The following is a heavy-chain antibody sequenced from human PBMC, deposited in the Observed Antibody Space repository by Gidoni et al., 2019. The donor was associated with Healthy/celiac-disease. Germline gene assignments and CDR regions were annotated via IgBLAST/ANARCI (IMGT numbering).Heavy chain of an antibody. Sequence: QVQLVQSGAEVKKPGSSVKVSCKPSGGTFSSYAISWVRQAPGQGLVWMGGIIPIFGTANYAQKFQGRVTITADESTSTAFMELSSLRSEDTAVYYCARGGEGRLDWFDPWGQGTLVTVSS. D-gene: IGHD3-10*01. CDR1: GGTFSSYA. CDR3: ARGGEGRLDWFDP. V-gene: IGHV1-69*01. J-gene: IGHJ5*02. CDR2: IIPIFGTA.